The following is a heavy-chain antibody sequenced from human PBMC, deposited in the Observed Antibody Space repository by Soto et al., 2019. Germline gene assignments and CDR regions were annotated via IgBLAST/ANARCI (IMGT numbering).Heavy chain of an antibody. D-gene: IGHD2-2*01. Sequence: GGSLRLACAASGFTFNIYWMTWVRQAPGKGLEWVANIKQDGSQTYYVDSVEGRFTISRDKAKNSVYLQMNSLRVEDTAVYYCARELGYCSSSSCWSDDWGQGTLVTVSS. V-gene: IGHV3-7*04. CDR3: ARELGYCSSSSCWSDD. J-gene: IGHJ4*02. CDR2: IKQDGSQT. CDR1: GFTFNIYW.